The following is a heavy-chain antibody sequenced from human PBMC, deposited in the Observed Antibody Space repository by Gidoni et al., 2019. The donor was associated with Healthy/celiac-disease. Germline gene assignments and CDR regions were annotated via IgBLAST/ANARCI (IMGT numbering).Heavy chain of an antibody. V-gene: IGHV3-21*01. CDR3: AREDGDSLFDY. D-gene: IGHD4-17*01. Sequence: EVQLVASGGGLVTPGGSLRLYCAASVFTFSSYSMNWVRQAPGKGLEWVSSISSSSSYIYYADSVKGRFTISRDNAKNSLYLQMNSLRAEDTAVYYCAREDGDSLFDYWGQGTLVTVSS. CDR1: VFTFSSYS. J-gene: IGHJ4*02. CDR2: ISSSSSYI.